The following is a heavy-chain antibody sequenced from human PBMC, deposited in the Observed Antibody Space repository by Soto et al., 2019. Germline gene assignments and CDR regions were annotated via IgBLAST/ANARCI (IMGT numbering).Heavy chain of an antibody. V-gene: IGHV4-39*02. D-gene: IGHD1-1*01. J-gene: IGHJ4*02. CDR2: IDESGDS. Sequence: TLSLTCTVSGGPIRSSSHYWGWIRQSPGTGLEWIGSIDESGDSYYNPSLKSRVTILVDTSKNQFSLKLMSVTGADSAIYYCAREGGYVDYWGQGTLVTVSS. CDR1: GGPIRSSSHY. CDR3: AREGGYVDY.